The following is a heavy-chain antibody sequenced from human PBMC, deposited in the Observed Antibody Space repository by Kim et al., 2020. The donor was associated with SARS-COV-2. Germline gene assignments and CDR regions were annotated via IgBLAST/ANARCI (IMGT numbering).Heavy chain of an antibody. J-gene: IGHJ2*01. D-gene: IGHD3-10*01. V-gene: IGHV3-23*01. Sequence: GGSLRLSCAASGFSFSNYAISWVRQAPGKGLEWVSAITGSGDGTYFADSVKGRFTISRDNSKSTLYLQMNGLTAEDTAVYYCAKDSPTYYYGSGSYRYFDLWGRGTLVTVPS. CDR1: GFSFSNYA. CDR2: ITGSGDGT. CDR3: AKDSPTYYYGSGSYRYFDL.